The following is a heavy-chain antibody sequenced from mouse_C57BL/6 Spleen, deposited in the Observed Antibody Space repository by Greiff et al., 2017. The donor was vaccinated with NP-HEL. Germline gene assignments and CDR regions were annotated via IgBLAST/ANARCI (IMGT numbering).Heavy chain of an antibody. CDR3: AREKGLYYFDY. D-gene: IGHD3-3*01. J-gene: IGHJ2*01. CDR1: GFTFSSYA. CDR2: ISDGGSYT. Sequence: EVKLMESGGGLVKPGGSLKLSCAASGFTFSSYAMSWVRQTPEKRLEWVATISDGGSYTYYPDNVKGRFTISRDNAKNNLYLQMSHLKSEDTAMYYCAREKGLYYFDYWGQGTTLTVSS. V-gene: IGHV5-4*01.